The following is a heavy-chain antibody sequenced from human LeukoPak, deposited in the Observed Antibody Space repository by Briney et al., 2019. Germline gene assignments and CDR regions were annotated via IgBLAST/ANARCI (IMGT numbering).Heavy chain of an antibody. D-gene: IGHD3-22*01. V-gene: IGHV3-30*01. Sequence: GRSLRLSCAASGFTFSSYAMHWVRQAPGKGLEWVAVIPYDGSNKYYADSVKGRFTISRDNSKNTLYLQMNSLRAEDTAVYYCARDSDGYPLKYWGQGTLVTVSS. CDR2: IPYDGSNK. J-gene: IGHJ4*02. CDR1: GFTFSSYA. CDR3: ARDSDGYPLKY.